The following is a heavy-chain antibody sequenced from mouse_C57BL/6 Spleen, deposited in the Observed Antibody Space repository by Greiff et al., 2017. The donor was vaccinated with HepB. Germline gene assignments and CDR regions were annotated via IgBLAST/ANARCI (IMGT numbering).Heavy chain of an antibody. CDR1: GYTFTSYW. J-gene: IGHJ2*01. V-gene: IGHV1-59*01. Sequence: QVQLQQPGAELVRPGTSVKLSCKASGYTFTSYWMHWVKQRPGQGLEWIGVIDPSDSYTNYNQKFKGKATLTVDTSSSTAYMQLSSLTSEDSAVEYCARRCGSNLDYWGKGTTLTVSS. CDR3: ARRCGSNLDY. CDR2: IDPSDSYT. D-gene: IGHD1-1*01.